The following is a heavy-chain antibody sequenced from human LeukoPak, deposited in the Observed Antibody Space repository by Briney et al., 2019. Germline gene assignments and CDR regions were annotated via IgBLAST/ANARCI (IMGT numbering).Heavy chain of an antibody. J-gene: IGHJ4*02. Sequence: PSETLSLTCTVSGGSISSYYWSWIRQPPGKGLEWIGYIYYSGSTNYSPSLKSRVTISVDTSKNQFSLKLSSVTAADTAVYYCARGRGYYDSSGYFHWGQGTLVTVSS. CDR2: IYYSGST. D-gene: IGHD3-22*01. V-gene: IGHV4-59*01. CDR1: GGSISSYY. CDR3: ARGRGYYDSSGYFH.